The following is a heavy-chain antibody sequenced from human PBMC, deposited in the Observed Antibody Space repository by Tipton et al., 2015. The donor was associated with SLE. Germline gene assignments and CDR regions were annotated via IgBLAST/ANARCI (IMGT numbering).Heavy chain of an antibody. Sequence: QSGAEVKKPGSSVKVSCKASGGTFSSHTVSWVRQAPGQGLEWMGGIIPIFGTPNYAQKFQGRVTITVDESSTTAYMDLSSLRHDDSAVYYCARGKGAADWGQGTLVTVSS. V-gene: IGHV1-69*01. CDR3: ARGKGAAD. J-gene: IGHJ4*02. CDR2: IIPIFGTP. D-gene: IGHD4/OR15-4a*01. CDR1: GGTFSSHT.